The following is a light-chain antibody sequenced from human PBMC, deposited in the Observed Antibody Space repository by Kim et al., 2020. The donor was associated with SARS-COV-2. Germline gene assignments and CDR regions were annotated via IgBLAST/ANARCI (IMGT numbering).Light chain of an antibody. CDR3: QSYDSSLSGVV. CDR1: SANIGAGYD. CDR2: GNS. J-gene: IGLJ2*01. V-gene: IGLV1-40*01. Sequence: RVTTSCTGSSANIGAGYDVHWYQRLPGTAPILLIYGNSNRPSGVPDRFSGSKSGTSASLAITGLQAEDEADYYCQSYDSSLSGVVFGGGTQLTVL.